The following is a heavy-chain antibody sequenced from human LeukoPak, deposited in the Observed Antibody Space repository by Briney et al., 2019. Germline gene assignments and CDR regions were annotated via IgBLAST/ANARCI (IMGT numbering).Heavy chain of an antibody. V-gene: IGHV3-23*01. CDR2: ISGGGDST. D-gene: IGHD6-13*01. Sequence: PGGSLRLSCAVSGFTFSSYAMSWVRQAPGKGLEWVSTISGGGDSTYYADSVKGRFTISRDNSKNTLYLQMNSLRAEDTAVYYCVKDGSNWAFDCWGQGTLVTVSS. CDR1: GFTFSSYA. CDR3: VKDGSNWAFDC. J-gene: IGHJ4*02.